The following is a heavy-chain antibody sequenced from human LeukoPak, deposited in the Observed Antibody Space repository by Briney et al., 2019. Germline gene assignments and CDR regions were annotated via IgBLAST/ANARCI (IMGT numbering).Heavy chain of an antibody. J-gene: IGHJ3*02. CDR1: GFTFTSYW. CDR3: GRHGGAFEM. V-gene: IGHV3-74*01. Sequence: QPGGSLRLSCATSGFTFTSYWMHWVRQVAGKGLVWLARVDHGGSGTNYADSVKGRFTISRDNSKNSLYLQMNSLRVEDTAVYYCGRHGGAFEMWGQGTMVTVSP. CDR2: VDHGGSGT.